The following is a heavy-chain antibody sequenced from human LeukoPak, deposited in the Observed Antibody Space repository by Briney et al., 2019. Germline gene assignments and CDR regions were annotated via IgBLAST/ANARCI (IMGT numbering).Heavy chain of an antibody. D-gene: IGHD6-13*01. Sequence: GESLKISCKGSGYSFFSYWIGWVRQMPGKGLEWLGIIYPGDSDTRYSPSFQGQVTISADKSINTAYLQWSSLKASDTAMYYCARPRIAAAGNVYYMDVWGKGTTVTVSS. V-gene: IGHV5-51*01. J-gene: IGHJ6*03. CDR2: IYPGDSDT. CDR1: GYSFFSYW. CDR3: ARPRIAAAGNVYYMDV.